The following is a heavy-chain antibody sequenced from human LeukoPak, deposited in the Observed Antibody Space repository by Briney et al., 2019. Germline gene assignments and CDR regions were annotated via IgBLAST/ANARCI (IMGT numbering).Heavy chain of an antibody. V-gene: IGHV4-34*01. CDR3: ARTARRALPYGSGSLPLDY. CDR1: GGSFSGYY. J-gene: IGHJ4*02. CDR2: INHSGST. D-gene: IGHD3-10*01. Sequence: SETLSLTCAVYGGSFSGYYWSWIRQPPGKGLEWIGEINHSGSTNYNPSLKSRVTISVDRSKNQFSLKLSSVTAADTAVYYCARTARRALPYGSGSLPLDYWGQGTLVTVSS.